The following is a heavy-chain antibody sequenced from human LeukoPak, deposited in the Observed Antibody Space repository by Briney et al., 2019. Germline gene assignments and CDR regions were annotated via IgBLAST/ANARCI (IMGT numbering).Heavy chain of an antibody. CDR2: IYYSGST. J-gene: IGHJ5*02. D-gene: IGHD3-10*01. Sequence: SETLSLTCTVSGGSISSYYWSWIRQPPGKGLEWIGYIYYSGSTNYNPSLKSRVTISVDTSKNQFSLKLSSVTAADTAVYYCARVGNYYGSGSYWFDPWGQGTLVTVSS. V-gene: IGHV4-59*01. CDR1: GGSISSYY. CDR3: ARVGNYYGSGSYWFDP.